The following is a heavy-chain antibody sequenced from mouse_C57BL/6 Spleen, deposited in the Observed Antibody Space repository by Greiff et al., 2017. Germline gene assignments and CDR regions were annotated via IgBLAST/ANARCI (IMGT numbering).Heavy chain of an antibody. CDR1: GFTFNTYA. V-gene: IGHV10-3*01. Sequence: EVQLVESGGGLVQPKGSLKLSCAASGFTFNTYAMHWVRQAPGKGLEWVARIRSKSRNYATYYADSVKDRFTISRDDSQSMLYLQMNNLKTEDTAMYYCVLRSMDYWGQGTSVTVSS. CDR2: IRSKSRNYAT. D-gene: IGHD1-1*01. CDR3: VLRSMDY. J-gene: IGHJ4*01.